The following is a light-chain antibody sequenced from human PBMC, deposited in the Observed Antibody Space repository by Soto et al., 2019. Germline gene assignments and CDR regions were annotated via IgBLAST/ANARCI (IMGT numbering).Light chain of an antibody. V-gene: IGLV2-11*01. J-gene: IGLJ1*01. Sequence: QSALTQPRSVSGSPGQSITISCTGTSSDVGGYNYVSWYRQHPGKAPKLMIYDVSKRPSRVPDRFSGSKSGNTASLTIAVLHAEDDADYYCCSYAGSYTLDVFGSGTKVTVL. CDR1: SSDVGGYNY. CDR3: CSYAGSYTLDV. CDR2: DVS.